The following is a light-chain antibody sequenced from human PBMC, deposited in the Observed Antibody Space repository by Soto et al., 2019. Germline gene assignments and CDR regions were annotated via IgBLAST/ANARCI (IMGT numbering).Light chain of an antibody. Sequence: QSALTQPASVSGSPGQSITISCTGTSSDVGSYNLVSWYLQHPGKAPKLMIYEVTKRPSGVSNRFSGSKSGNTASLTISGHQAEDEADYYCCSYAGVGVFGGGTKVTVL. CDR1: SSDVGSYNL. V-gene: IGLV2-23*02. CDR2: EVT. CDR3: CSYAGVGV. J-gene: IGLJ3*02.